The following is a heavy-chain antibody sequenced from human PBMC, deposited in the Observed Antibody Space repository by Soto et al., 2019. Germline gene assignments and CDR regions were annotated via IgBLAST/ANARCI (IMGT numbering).Heavy chain of an antibody. CDR2: ISSNGGST. CDR1: GVTFSSFD. V-gene: IGHV3-64D*06. Sequence: GGSLRLSCSASGVTFSSFDMHWVRQAPGKGLEYVSAISSNGGSTYYADSVKGRFTISRDNSKNTVYLQMTSLRAEDTAIYYCVKRYTVMVFSWFDPWGQGTLVIVSS. D-gene: IGHD5-18*01. J-gene: IGHJ5*02. CDR3: VKRYTVMVFSWFDP.